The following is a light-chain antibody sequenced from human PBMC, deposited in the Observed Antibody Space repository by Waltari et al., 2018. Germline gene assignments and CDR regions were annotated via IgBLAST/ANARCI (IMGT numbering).Light chain of an antibody. Sequence: DVVLTQSPLSLPVTLGQPTPISCRSRQSLPNSDGNTYLNWFHQRPGQSPRRLISRVSNRASGVPDRFSGSGSGTDFTLKISRVEAEDVGVYYCMQGTHWPRTFGQGTKLEIK. CDR3: MQGTHWPRT. V-gene: IGKV2-30*01. CDR2: RVS. J-gene: IGKJ2*01. CDR1: QSLPNSDGNTY.